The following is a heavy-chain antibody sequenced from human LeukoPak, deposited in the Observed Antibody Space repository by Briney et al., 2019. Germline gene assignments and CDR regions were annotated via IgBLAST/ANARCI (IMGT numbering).Heavy chain of an antibody. CDR3: ARFGESYGMDV. J-gene: IGHJ6*02. CDR1: GYTFTGYY. V-gene: IGHV1-46*01. D-gene: IGHD3-3*01. CDR2: INPSGGST. Sequence: ASVKVSCKASGYTFTGYYMHWVRQAPGQGLEWMGIINPSGGSTSYAQKFQGRVTMTRDTSTSTVYMELSSLGSEDTAVYYCARFGESYGMDVWGQGTTVTISS.